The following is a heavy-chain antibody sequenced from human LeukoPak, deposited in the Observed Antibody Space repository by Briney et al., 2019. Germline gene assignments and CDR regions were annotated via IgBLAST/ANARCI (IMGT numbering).Heavy chain of an antibody. Sequence: GGSLRLSCAASGFTFSSYAMSWVRQAPGKGLEWVSAISGSGGSTYYADSVKGRFTISRDNAKNSLYLQMNSLRAEDTALYYCAKDIAPYSSSWYYFDYWGQGTLVTVSS. CDR3: AKDIAPYSSSWYYFDY. CDR2: ISGSGGST. CDR1: GFTFSSYA. V-gene: IGHV3-23*01. J-gene: IGHJ4*02. D-gene: IGHD6-13*01.